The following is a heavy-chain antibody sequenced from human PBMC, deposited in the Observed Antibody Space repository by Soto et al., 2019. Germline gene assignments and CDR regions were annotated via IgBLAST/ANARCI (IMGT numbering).Heavy chain of an antibody. D-gene: IGHD3-22*01. CDR2: INPSGGST. V-gene: IGHV1-46*01. Sequence: ASVKVSCKASGYTFTSYYMHWVRQAPGQGLEWMGIINPSGGSTSYAQKFQGRVTMTRDTSTSTVYMELSSLRSEDTAVYYCARGVYSYYDSSGYYTPNDYWGQGTLVTVSS. J-gene: IGHJ4*02. CDR3: ARGVYSYYDSSGYYTPNDY. CDR1: GYTFTSYY.